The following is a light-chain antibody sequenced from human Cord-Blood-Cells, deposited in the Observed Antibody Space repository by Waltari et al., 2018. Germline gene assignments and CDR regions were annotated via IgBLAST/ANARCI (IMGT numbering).Light chain of an antibody. V-gene: IGKV4-1*01. CDR1: QSVLYSSNNKNY. J-gene: IGKJ3*01. CDR3: QQYYSTPLA. CDR2: WAS. Sequence: DIVMTQSPDSLAVSLGARATINCKSSQSVLYSSNNKNYLAWYQQKPGQPPTLLIYWASTRESGVPDRFSGSGSGTDFTLTSSSLQAEEVAVYYCQQYYSTPLAFGPGTKVDIK.